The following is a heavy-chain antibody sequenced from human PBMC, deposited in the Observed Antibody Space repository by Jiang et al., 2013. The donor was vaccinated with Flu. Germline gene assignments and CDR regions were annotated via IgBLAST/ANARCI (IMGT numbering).Heavy chain of an antibody. CDR2: IYYSGTT. J-gene: IGHJ4*02. D-gene: IGHD3-10*01. CDR1: GGSLSTYY. V-gene: IGHV4-59*01. Sequence: LVKPSETLSLTCTVSGGSLSTYYWSWIRQPPGKGLEWIAYIYYSGTTSYNPSLKSRVTISVDTSKNQFSLKLSSVTAADTAVYYCARLPMVRGEGWGYYFDYWGQGTLVTVSS. CDR3: ARLPMVRGEGWGYYFDY.